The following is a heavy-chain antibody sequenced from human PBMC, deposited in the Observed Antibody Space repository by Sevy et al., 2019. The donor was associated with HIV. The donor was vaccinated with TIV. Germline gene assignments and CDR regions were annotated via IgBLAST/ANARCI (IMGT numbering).Heavy chain of an antibody. V-gene: IGHV3-15*01. CDR1: GFTFSNAW. D-gene: IGHD2-8*02. CDR3: STDPIIVLLVTDGMDV. CDR2: IQSKTDGGTT. Sequence: GGSLRLSCAASGFTFSNAWMSWVHQAPGKGLEWVGRIQSKTDGGTTDYAAPVKGRFTISRDDSKNTLYLQMNSLKTEDTAVYYCSTDPIIVLLVTDGMDVWGQGTTVTVSS. J-gene: IGHJ6*02.